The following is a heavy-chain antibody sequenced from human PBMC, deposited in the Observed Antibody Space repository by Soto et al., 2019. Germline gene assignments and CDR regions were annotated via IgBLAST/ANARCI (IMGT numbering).Heavy chain of an antibody. CDR1: GFTFSSYD. CDR3: ARGGIVPGGSWRSYYYGMDV. V-gene: IGHV3-13*01. Sequence: EVQLVESGGGLVQPGGSLRLSCAASGFTFSSYDMHWVRQATGKGLEWVSAIGTAGDTYYPGSVKGRFTISRENAKNSLYLQMNSRRAEDTAVYYCARGGIVPGGSWRSYYYGMDVWGQGTTVTDSS. D-gene: IGHD2-8*01. CDR2: IGTAGDT. J-gene: IGHJ6*02.